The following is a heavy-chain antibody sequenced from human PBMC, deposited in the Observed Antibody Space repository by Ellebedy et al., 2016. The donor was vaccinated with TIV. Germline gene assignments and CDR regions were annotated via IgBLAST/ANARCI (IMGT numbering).Heavy chain of an antibody. Sequence: GGSLRLXXAASGFTVSSNYMNWVRQAPGKGLEWVSVIYSSGSTYYADSVKGRFTISRDNSKNTLYLHMNSLRAADTAVYYCARRPMLLWFDGMDVWGQGTTVTVSS. CDR2: IYSSGST. CDR3: ARRPMLLWFDGMDV. D-gene: IGHD3-10*01. V-gene: IGHV3-53*01. J-gene: IGHJ6*02. CDR1: GFTVSSNY.